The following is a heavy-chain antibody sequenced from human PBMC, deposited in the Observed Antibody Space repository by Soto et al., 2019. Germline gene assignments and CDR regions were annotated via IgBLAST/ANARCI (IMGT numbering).Heavy chain of an antibody. Sequence: SETLSLTCIVSGGSIISYYWSWSRQPPGKGLEWIGYIFYSGRSGSTNHNPSLKSRVTISVDTSKNQFSLKLSSVTAADTAVYYCARTALGWFDPWGQGTLVTVSS. D-gene: IGHD2-21*02. CDR1: GGSIISYY. CDR3: ARTALGWFDP. CDR2: IFYSGRSGST. V-gene: IGHV4-59*01. J-gene: IGHJ5*02.